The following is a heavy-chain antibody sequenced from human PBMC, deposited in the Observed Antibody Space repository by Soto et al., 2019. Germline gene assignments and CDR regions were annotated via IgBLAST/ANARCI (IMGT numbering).Heavy chain of an antibody. Sequence: ASAKVSCMASGYTFSRYGFRWVRQAPGQGLEWMGWISVKTGDTDYAQQFQDRVIMTKDTSTSTAYMELRSLRSDDTAVYYCARDYASIKAQEFDYWGQGALVTVSS. CDR1: GYTFSRYG. CDR2: ISVKTGDT. CDR3: ARDYASIKAQEFDY. D-gene: IGHD3-16*01. V-gene: IGHV1-18*04. J-gene: IGHJ4*02.